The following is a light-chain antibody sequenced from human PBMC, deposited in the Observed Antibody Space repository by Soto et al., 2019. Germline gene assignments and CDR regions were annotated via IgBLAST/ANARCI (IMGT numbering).Light chain of an antibody. J-gene: IGKJ4*01. V-gene: IGKV3-11*01. CDR2: DAS. CDR1: QSVSSY. CDR3: QQCYGAPLT. Sequence: EIVLTQSPATLSLSPGERATLSCRASQSVSSYLAWYQQKPGQAPRLLIYDASNRATGIPARFSGSGSGTDFTLTISSLEPEDFAVYYCQQCYGAPLTFGGGTKVEIK.